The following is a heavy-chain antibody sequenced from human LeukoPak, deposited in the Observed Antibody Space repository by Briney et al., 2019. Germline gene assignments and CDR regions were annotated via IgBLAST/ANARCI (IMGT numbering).Heavy chain of an antibody. CDR2: IIPIFGTA. J-gene: IGHJ3*02. V-gene: IGHV1-69*05. D-gene: IGHD1-7*01. CDR3: ARDGPLNWNYRNDAFDI. CDR1: GGTFSRYA. Sequence: APVMVSCKASGGTFSRYAISWVRQAPGQGLEWMGGIIPIFGTANYAQKFQGRVTITTDESTSTAYMELSSLRSEDTAVYYCARDGPLNWNYRNDAFDIWGQGTMVTVSS.